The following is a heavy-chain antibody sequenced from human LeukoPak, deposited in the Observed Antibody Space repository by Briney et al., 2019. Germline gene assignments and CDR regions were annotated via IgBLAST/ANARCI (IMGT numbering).Heavy chain of an antibody. CDR3: TREEDCSGGSCPFDY. CDR2: ISSSSSYI. CDR1: GFTFSSYS. Sequence: GGSLRLSCAASGFTFSSYSMNWVRQAPGKGLEWVSSISSSSSYIYYADSVKGRFTISRDNAKNSLYLQMNSLRAEDTAVYYCTREEDCSGGSCPFDYWGQGTLVTVSS. D-gene: IGHD2-15*01. V-gene: IGHV3-21*03. J-gene: IGHJ4*02.